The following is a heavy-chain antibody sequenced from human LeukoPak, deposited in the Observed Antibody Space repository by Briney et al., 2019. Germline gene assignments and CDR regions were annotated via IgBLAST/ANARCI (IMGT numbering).Heavy chain of an antibody. CDR1: GFTFSSYA. Sequence: GGSLRLSCAASGFTFSSYAMSWVRQAPGKGLDWVSAISGSGGSTYYADSVKGRFTISRDNSKNTLYLQMNSLRAEDTAVYYCAKHIDYGDYPFDYWGQGTLVTVSS. CDR2: ISGSGGST. J-gene: IGHJ4*02. CDR3: AKHIDYGDYPFDY. D-gene: IGHD4-17*01. V-gene: IGHV3-23*01.